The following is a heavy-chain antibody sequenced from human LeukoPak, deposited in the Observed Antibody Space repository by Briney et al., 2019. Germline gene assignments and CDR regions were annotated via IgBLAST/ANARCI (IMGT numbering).Heavy chain of an antibody. J-gene: IGHJ4*02. D-gene: IGHD3-3*01. CDR2: ISGSGRII. V-gene: IGHV3-48*01. Sequence: GGSLRLSCAASGFTFEDYSMTWVRQAPGKGLEWFSYISGSGRIIYYADSVKGRFTISRDNSRNTLFLQVNSLRAEDTAVYYCARAERNAGVFDYWGQGTLVTVSS. CDR3: ARAERNAGVFDY. CDR1: GFTFEDYS.